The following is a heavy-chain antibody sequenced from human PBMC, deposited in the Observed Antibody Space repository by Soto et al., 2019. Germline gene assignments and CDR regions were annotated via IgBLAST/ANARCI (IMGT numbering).Heavy chain of an antibody. CDR2: INHSGGT. V-gene: IGHV4-34*01. J-gene: IGHJ4*02. D-gene: IGHD2-8*02. Sequence: QVQLQQWGAGLLKPSETLSLTCAVYGGSFGGYYWTWIRQPPGTGLEWIGEINHSGGTNYNPSLKSRVTISVDTSKNQFSLKLTSVTAADTAVYYCARDKITGLFDYWGQGTLVTVSS. CDR3: ARDKITGLFDY. CDR1: GGSFGGYY.